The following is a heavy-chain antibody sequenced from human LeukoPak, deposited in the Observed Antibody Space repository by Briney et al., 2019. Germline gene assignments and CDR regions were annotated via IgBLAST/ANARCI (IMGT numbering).Heavy chain of an antibody. CDR2: INPNSGGT. Sequence: GGSVKVSCKASGYTFTGYYMHWVRQAPGQGLEWMGWINPNSGGTNYAQKFQGRVTMTRDTSISTAYMELSRLRSDDTAVYYCARDWRITIFGVVPGEFDYWGQGTLVTVSS. J-gene: IGHJ4*02. CDR3: ARDWRITIFGVVPGEFDY. V-gene: IGHV1-2*02. CDR1: GYTFTGYY. D-gene: IGHD3-3*01.